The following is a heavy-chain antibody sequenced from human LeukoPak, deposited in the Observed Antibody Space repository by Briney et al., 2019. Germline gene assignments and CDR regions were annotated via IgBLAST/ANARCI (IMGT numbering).Heavy chain of an antibody. CDR3: ANGGYDFWSGYPRIDAFDI. CDR2: IYSGGST. J-gene: IGHJ3*02. D-gene: IGHD3-3*01. Sequence: GGSLRLSCTASGFTVSSNYMSWVRQAPGKGLEWDSVIYSGGSTYYADSVKGRFTISRDNSKNTLYLQMNSLRAEDTAVYYCANGGYDFWSGYPRIDAFDIWGQGTMVTVSS. CDR1: GFTVSSNY. V-gene: IGHV3-53*05.